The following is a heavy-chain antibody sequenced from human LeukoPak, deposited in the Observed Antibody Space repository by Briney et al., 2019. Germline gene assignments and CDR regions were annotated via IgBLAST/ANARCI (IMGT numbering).Heavy chain of an antibody. CDR1: GGSISSSSYY. V-gene: IGHV4-39*07. CDR3: ARVLPSHYYDSSGLSWFDP. CDR2: IYYSGST. Sequence: KSSETLSLTCTVSGGSISSSSYYWGWIRQPPGKGLEWIGSIYYSGSTYYNPSLKSRVTMSVDTSKNQFSLKLSSVTAADTAVYYCARVLPSHYYDSSGLSWFDPWGQGTLVTVSS. D-gene: IGHD3-22*01. J-gene: IGHJ5*02.